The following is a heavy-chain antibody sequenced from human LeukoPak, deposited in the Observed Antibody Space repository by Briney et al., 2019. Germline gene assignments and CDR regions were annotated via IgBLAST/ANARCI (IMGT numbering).Heavy chain of an antibody. CDR2: IIPIFGTA. Sequence: ASVKVSCKASGGTFSSYANSWVRQAPGQGLEWMGGIIPIFGTANYAQKFQGRVTITTDESTSTAYMELSSLRSEDTAAYYCARAAPYYYYMDVWGKGTTVTVSS. CDR3: ARAAPYYYYMDV. CDR1: GGTFSSYA. J-gene: IGHJ6*03. V-gene: IGHV1-69*05.